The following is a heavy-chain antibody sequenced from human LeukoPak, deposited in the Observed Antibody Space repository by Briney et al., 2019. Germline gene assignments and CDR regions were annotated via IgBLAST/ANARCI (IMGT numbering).Heavy chain of an antibody. V-gene: IGHV3-9*01. CDR1: GFTFDDYA. CDR2: ISWNSGSI. D-gene: IGHD3-16*01. Sequence: PGGSLRLSCAASGFTFDDYAMHWVPQAPGKGLEWVSGISWNSGSIGYADSVKGRFTISRDNTKNSLYLQMNSLRAEDTALYYCAKAGPFGGDHWYFDLWCRGTLVTVSS. J-gene: IGHJ2*01. CDR3: AKAGPFGGDHWYFDL.